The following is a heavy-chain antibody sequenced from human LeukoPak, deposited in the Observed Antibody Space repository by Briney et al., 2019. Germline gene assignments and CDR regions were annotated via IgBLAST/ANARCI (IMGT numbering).Heavy chain of an antibody. V-gene: IGHV3-23*01. CDR2: ISGSGGST. CDR1: GFTFSSYA. J-gene: IGHJ4*02. Sequence: PGGSLRLSCAASGFTFSSYAMSWVRQAPGKGLEWVSAISGSGGSTYYADSVKGRFTISRDNSKNTLYLQMNSLRAEDTAVYYCAKDSFSSYGSGSYHDYWGQGTLVTVSS. D-gene: IGHD3-10*01. CDR3: AKDSFSSYGSGSYHDY.